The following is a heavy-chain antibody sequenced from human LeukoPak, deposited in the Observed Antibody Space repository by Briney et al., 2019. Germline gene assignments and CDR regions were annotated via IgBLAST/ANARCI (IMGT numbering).Heavy chain of an antibody. CDR3: ATQQGGNPAY. J-gene: IGHJ4*02. CDR2: ISSDGSNG. V-gene: IGHV3-30*04. CDR1: GFTFSNYA. D-gene: IGHD1-14*01. Sequence: GGSLRLSCAASGFTFSNYAMHWVRQAPGRGLEWVTVISSDGSNGYYAGSVKGRFTISRDNSQNTLYVQMSSLRPEDTAVYYWATQQGGNPAYWGQGTMVTVSS.